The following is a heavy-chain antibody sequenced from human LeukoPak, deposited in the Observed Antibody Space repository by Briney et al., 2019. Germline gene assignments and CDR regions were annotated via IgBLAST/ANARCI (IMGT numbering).Heavy chain of an antibody. CDR1: GFTFSSYA. D-gene: IGHD3-10*01. CDR3: ARVASPPMAYDY. J-gene: IGHJ4*02. CDR2: ISGSGGTT. Sequence: PGGSLRLSSAASGFTFSSYAMSWVRQAPGKGLEWVSAISGSGGTTYYADSVKGRFTISRDNSKNTLYLQMNSLGAEDTAVYYCARVASPPMAYDYWGQGTLVTVSS. V-gene: IGHV3-23*01.